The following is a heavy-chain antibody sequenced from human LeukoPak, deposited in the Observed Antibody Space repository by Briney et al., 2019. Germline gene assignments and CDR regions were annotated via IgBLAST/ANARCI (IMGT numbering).Heavy chain of an antibody. J-gene: IGHJ4*02. Sequence: GGSLRLSCAASGFTVSSNYMSWVRQAPGEGLEWVSVIYSGGTTNYADSVKGRFTISRDNSKNTLFLQMNSLRAEDTAVYYCARGGYSSSWYHFDYWGQGTLVTVSS. CDR1: GFTVSSNY. CDR3: ARGGYSSSWYHFDY. CDR2: IYSGGTT. D-gene: IGHD6-13*01. V-gene: IGHV3-53*01.